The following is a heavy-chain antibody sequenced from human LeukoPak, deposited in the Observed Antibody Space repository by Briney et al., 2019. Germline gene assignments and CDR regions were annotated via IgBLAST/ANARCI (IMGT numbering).Heavy chain of an antibody. Sequence: AGSLRLSCAASGFTFNHAWMSWVRQAPGKGLEWVGRIKSKTNGGTTDYAAPVKGRFTISRDDSKNTLYLQMNSLKTEDTAVYYCTWVGARYYFDYWGQGTLVTVSS. CDR3: TWVGARYYFDY. CDR2: IKSKTNGGTT. CDR1: GFTFNHAW. D-gene: IGHD1-26*01. J-gene: IGHJ4*02. V-gene: IGHV3-15*01.